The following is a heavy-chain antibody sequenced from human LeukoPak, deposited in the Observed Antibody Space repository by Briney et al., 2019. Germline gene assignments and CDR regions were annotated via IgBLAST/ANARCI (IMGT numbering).Heavy chain of an antibody. Sequence: ASVKVSCKASGYTFTSYVISWWRRAPGQGREGMGGINAYNGNTKYAQKLHGRVTMTTDTSTSTAYMELRSLRSDDTAVYYCASVGRYDFWSGYSSYYYYYMDVWGKGTTVTVSS. CDR2: INAYNGNT. V-gene: IGHV1-18*01. CDR1: GYTFTSYV. J-gene: IGHJ6*03. D-gene: IGHD3-3*01. CDR3: ASVGRYDFWSGYSSYYYYYMDV.